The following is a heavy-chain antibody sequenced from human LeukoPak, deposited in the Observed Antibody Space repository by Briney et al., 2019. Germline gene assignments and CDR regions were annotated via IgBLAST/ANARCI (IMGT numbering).Heavy chain of an antibody. V-gene: IGHV3-33*01. CDR2: IWYDGSNK. CDR1: GFTFSDYG. CDR3: ARERTPKYDILTGYYGDFDP. Sequence: GGSPRLSCAASGFTFSDYGMHWVRQAPGKGLEWVAVIWYDGSNKYYADSVKGRFTISRDNSENTLYLQMNSLRAEDTAVYYCARERTPKYDILTGYYGDFDPWGQGTLVTVSS. D-gene: IGHD3-9*01. J-gene: IGHJ5*02.